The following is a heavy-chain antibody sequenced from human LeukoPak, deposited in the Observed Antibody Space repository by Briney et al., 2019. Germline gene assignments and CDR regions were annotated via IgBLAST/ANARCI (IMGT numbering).Heavy chain of an antibody. CDR2: IYPSGSDT. CDR1: GFTFSTYA. D-gene: IGHD6-6*01. J-gene: IGHJ6*02. Sequence: GGSLRLSCAASGFTFSTYAMTWVRQAPGKGLEWVSTIYPSGSDTYYAGSVMGRFTISRDNSKNTLYLQMNGLRAEDTAVYYCAKGSSSSNYYYGMDVWGQGTTVTVSS. V-gene: IGHV3-23*01. CDR3: AKGSSSSNYYYGMDV.